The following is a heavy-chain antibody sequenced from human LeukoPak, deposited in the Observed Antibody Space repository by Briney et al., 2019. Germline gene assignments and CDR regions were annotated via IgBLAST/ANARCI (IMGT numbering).Heavy chain of an antibody. CDR2: IYWDDDK. CDR3: ALQSGYPFDY. Sequence: ALSLTCTVSGYSISSGYYWGWLRQPPGKALEWLALIYWDDDKRYSPSLKSRLTITKDTSKNQVVLTMTNMDPVDTATYYCALQSGYPFDYWGQGTLVTVSS. J-gene: IGHJ4*02. D-gene: IGHD5-12*01. V-gene: IGHV2-5*02. CDR1: GYSISSGYYW.